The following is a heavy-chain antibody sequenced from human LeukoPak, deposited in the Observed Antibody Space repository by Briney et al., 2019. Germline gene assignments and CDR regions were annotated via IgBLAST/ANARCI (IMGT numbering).Heavy chain of an antibody. V-gene: IGHV4-39*07. D-gene: IGHD4-17*01. J-gene: IGHJ4*02. Sequence: PSETLSLTCSVSGDSISSRSYYWGWIRQPPGKGLEWIGSIYYSGSTYYNPSLKSRVTISVDTSKNQCSLKLSSVTAADTAVYYCARPPEANYGDYEIYYFDYWGQGTLVTVSS. CDR2: IYYSGST. CDR3: ARPPEANYGDYEIYYFDY. CDR1: GDSISSRSYY.